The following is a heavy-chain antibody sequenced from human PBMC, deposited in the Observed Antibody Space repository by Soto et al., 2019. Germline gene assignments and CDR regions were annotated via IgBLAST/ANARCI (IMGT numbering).Heavy chain of an antibody. Sequence: SETLSLTCAVSGGSISSNYWWTWVRQPPGEGLEWIGETYHSGATNYNPSLRSRVTMSVDKSKNQFSLELSSVTAADTAVYYCARDLQRALDSWGQGTLVTVSS. CDR1: GGSISSNYW. CDR2: TYHSGAT. J-gene: IGHJ4*02. CDR3: ARDLQRALDS. V-gene: IGHV4-4*02.